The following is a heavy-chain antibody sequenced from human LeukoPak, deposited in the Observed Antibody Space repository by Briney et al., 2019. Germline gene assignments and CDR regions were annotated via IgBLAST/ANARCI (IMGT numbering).Heavy chain of an antibody. D-gene: IGHD6-19*01. Sequence: GGSLRLSCAASEFTFSSYVMAWVRQAPGKGLEWVSTITPGGGTYYADSVKGRFTISRDNAKSSVFLQMNSLGAEDTAVYYCATHSDWRFDYWGQGTLVSVSA. CDR2: ITPGGGT. V-gene: IGHV3-23*01. J-gene: IGHJ4*02. CDR1: EFTFSSYV. CDR3: ATHSDWRFDY.